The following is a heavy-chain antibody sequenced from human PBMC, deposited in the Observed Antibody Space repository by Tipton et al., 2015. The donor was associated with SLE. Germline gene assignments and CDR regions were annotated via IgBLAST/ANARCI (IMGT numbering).Heavy chain of an antibody. V-gene: IGHV4-39*01. CDR3: ARSNYDYIWGSYRASAAADAFDI. Sequence: TLSLTCTVSGGSISSSIPYWGWIRQPPGKGLEWIGNIYHTGTTHYNPSLKSRVTMSVDTSRNQFSLKLSSVTAADTAVYYCARSNYDYIWGSYRASAAADAFDIWGQGTMVTVSS. J-gene: IGHJ3*02. CDR1: GGSISSSIPY. CDR2: IYHTGTT. D-gene: IGHD3-16*02.